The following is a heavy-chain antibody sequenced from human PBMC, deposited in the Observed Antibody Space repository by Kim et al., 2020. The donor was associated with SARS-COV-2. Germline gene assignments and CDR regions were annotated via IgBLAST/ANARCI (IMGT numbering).Heavy chain of an antibody. V-gene: IGHV3-30*04. CDR2: ISYDGSNK. J-gene: IGHJ4*02. CDR3: ARETERGYSYGYDY. D-gene: IGHD5-18*01. Sequence: GGSLRLSCAASGFTFSSYAMHWVRQAPGKGLEWVAVISYDGSNKYYADSVKGRFTISRDNSKNTLYLQMNSLRAEDTAVYYCARETERGYSYGYDYWGQG. CDR1: GFTFSSYA.